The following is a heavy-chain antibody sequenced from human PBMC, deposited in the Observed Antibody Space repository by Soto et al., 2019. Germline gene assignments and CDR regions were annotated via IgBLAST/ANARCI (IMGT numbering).Heavy chain of an antibody. D-gene: IGHD3-3*01. J-gene: IGHJ4*02. Sequence: DVQLLESGGGLVQPGGSLRLSCAAAGFSFSSYAMSWVRQAPGKGLEWVSTISGSDGNTFYADSVKGRFSISRDTSDNMLYLQRTSLRDDDTAVYYCARWSYLDYWGQGARVTVSS. CDR2: ISGSDGNT. CDR3: ARWSYLDY. CDR1: GFSFSSYA. V-gene: IGHV3-23*01.